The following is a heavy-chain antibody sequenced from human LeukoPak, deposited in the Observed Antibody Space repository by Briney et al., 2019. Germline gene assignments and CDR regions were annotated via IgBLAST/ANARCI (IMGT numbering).Heavy chain of an antibody. CDR2: IYTSGGT. V-gene: IGHV4-4*08. CDR3: ARDGWNWFDP. J-gene: IGHJ5*02. Sequence: SETLSLTCTVSGGSINGYYWTWIRQPPGKGLEWIGYIYTSGGTNYNPSLKSRVTISVDTSKNQFSLKLSSVTAADTAVYYCARDGWNWFDPWGQGTLVTVSS. D-gene: IGHD6-19*01. CDR1: GGSINGYY.